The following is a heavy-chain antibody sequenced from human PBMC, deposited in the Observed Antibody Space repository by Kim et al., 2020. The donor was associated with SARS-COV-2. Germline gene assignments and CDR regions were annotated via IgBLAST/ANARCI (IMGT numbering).Heavy chain of an antibody. V-gene: IGHV3-7*01. Sequence: GGSLRLSCAASGFTFNDYWMSWVRQLPGKGLEWVANINEDGSGEYYMDSVKGRITISRDNAKNSLFLQMNNLRAEDTAVYYCVRSIDYWGQGTLVTVSS. CDR3: VRSIDY. J-gene: IGHJ4*02. CDR1: GFTFNDYW. CDR2: INEDGSGE.